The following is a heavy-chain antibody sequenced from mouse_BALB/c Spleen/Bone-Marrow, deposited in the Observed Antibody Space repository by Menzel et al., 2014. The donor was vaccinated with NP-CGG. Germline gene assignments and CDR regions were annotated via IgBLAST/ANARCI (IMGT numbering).Heavy chain of an antibody. Sequence: VQLQQSGPELVKPGTSVKMSCKASGYIFTSYVMDWVEQKPGQGLEWIGYINPYNDVTNYNEKFKGKATLTSDKSSSTAYMEVSSLASEDSAVYYCAREGWLLRFDYWGQGTTLTVSS. D-gene: IGHD2-3*01. J-gene: IGHJ2*01. CDR1: GYIFTSYV. CDR2: INPYNDVT. CDR3: AREGWLLRFDY. V-gene: IGHV1-14*01.